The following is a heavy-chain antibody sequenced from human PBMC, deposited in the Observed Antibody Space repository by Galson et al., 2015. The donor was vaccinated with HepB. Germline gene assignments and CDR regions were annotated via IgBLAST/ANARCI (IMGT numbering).Heavy chain of an antibody. CDR1: GFTFSNAW. D-gene: IGHD4-17*01. CDR3: TTNHYGDWYYGMDV. Sequence: SLRLSCAASGFTFSNAWMSWVRQAPGKGLEWVGRIKSKTDGGTTDYAAPVKGRFTISRDDSKNTLYLQMNSLKTEDTAVYYCTTNHYGDWYYGMDVWGQGTTVTVSS. V-gene: IGHV3-15*01. J-gene: IGHJ6*02. CDR2: IKSKTDGGTT.